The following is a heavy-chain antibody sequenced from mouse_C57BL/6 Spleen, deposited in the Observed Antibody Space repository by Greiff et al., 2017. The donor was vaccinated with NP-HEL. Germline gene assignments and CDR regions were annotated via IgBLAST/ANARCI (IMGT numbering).Heavy chain of an antibody. V-gene: IGHV1-64*01. CDR3: ARGTAQATFFAY. J-gene: IGHJ3*01. D-gene: IGHD3-2*02. Sequence: QVQLQQPGAELVKPGASVKLSCKASGYTFTSYWMHWVKQRPGQGLEWIGMIHPNSGSTNYNEKFKSKATLTVDKSSSTAYMQLSILTSEDSAVYYCARGTAQATFFAYWGQGTLVTVSA. CDR2: IHPNSGST. CDR1: GYTFTSYW.